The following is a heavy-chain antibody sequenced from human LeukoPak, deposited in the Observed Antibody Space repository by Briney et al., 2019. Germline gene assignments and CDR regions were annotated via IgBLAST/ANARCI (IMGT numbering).Heavy chain of an antibody. J-gene: IGHJ4*02. V-gene: IGHV4-59*01. D-gene: IGHD5-18*01. CDR1: GASISSYY. CDR2: IYYTGST. Sequence: SETLSLTCTVSGASISSYYWSWIRQPPGKGLEWIGYIYYTGSTNYNPSLKSRVTISVDTSKNQFSLKLSSVTAADTAVYYCATLAGYSYGTSDYWGQGTLVTVSS. CDR3: ATLAGYSYGTSDY.